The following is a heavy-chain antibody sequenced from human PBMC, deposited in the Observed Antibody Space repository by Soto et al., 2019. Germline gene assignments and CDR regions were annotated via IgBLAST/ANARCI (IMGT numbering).Heavy chain of an antibody. CDR2: IYWDDDK. CDR1: GFSLSTSGVG. J-gene: IGHJ4*02. Sequence: QITLKESGPTLVKPTQTLTLTCTFSGFSLSTSGVGVGWIRQPPGKALEWLALIYWDDDKRYSPSLKSRLTITKDTSKNLVVITITNMDHVDTATYYCAHSLAATNYGDYETINSFYYWGQGTLVTVSS. D-gene: IGHD4-17*01. V-gene: IGHV2-5*02. CDR3: AHSLAATNYGDYETINSFYY.